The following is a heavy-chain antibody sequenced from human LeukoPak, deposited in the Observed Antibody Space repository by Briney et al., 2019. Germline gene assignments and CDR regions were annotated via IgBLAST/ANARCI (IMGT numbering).Heavy chain of an antibody. CDR1: GYTFTSYA. CDR3: ARVHPGIAVADYPYYFDY. V-gene: IGHV1-3*01. D-gene: IGHD6-19*01. Sequence: ASVKVSCKASGYTFTSYAMHWVRQAPGQRLEWMGWINAGNGNTKYSQKFQGRVTITRDTSASTAYMELSSLRSEDTAVYYCARVHPGIAVADYPYYFDYWGQGTLVTVSS. J-gene: IGHJ4*02. CDR2: INAGNGNT.